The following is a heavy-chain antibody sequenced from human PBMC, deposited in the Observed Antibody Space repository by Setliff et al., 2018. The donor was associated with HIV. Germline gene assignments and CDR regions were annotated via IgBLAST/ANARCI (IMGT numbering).Heavy chain of an antibody. D-gene: IGHD4-17*01. V-gene: IGHV4-31*03. CDR3: ARSDGDYHVY. J-gene: IGHJ4*02. CDR2: IYYSGST. Sequence: SETLSLTCTVSGGSISSGGYYWSWIRQHPGKGLEWIGYIYYSGSTYYNPSLKSRVTISVDTSKNQFSLKLSSVTAADTAVYYCARSDGDYHVYWGQGTLVTVSS. CDR1: GGSISSGGYY.